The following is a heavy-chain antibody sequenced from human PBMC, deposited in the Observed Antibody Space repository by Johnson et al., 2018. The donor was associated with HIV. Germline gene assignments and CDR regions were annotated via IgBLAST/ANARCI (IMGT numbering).Heavy chain of an antibody. CDR3: AREQGQQLVPDAFDI. V-gene: IGHV3-9*01. J-gene: IGHJ3*02. CDR2: ISWNSGSI. D-gene: IGHD6-13*01. Sequence: VQLVESGGGLVQPGRSLRLSCAASGFRFDDYAMHWVRQAPGKGLEWVSGISWNSGSIGYADSVKGRLPISRDNAKNSLYLEMNSLRAEDTAVYYCAREQGQQLVPDAFDIWGQGTMVTVSS. CDR1: GFRFDDYA.